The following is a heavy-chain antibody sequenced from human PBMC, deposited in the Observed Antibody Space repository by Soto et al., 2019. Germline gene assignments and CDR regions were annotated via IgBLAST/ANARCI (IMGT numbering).Heavy chain of an antibody. D-gene: IGHD2-15*01. CDR2: IIGSGSTK. V-gene: IGHV3-48*03. Sequence: EVQLVESGGGLVQPGGSLRLSCAASGFTFSSYEMNWVRQAPGKGLEWVSYIIGSGSTKYYADSVKGRFSISRDNAQNSLYLQMHSLTVEDTAVYYCARGGARSGFNYWGQGTLVTVSS. CDR1: GFTFSSYE. J-gene: IGHJ4*02. CDR3: ARGGARSGFNY.